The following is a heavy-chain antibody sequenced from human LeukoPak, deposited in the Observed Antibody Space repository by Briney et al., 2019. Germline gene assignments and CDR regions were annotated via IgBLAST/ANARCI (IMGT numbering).Heavy chain of an antibody. CDR3: ARGLWFGELLGVTGDP. V-gene: IGHV3-21*01. CDR2: ISSSSGYI. D-gene: IGHD3-10*01. Sequence: PGGSLRLSCAASGFTFSSYSMNWVRQAPGKGLEWVSSISSSSGYIYYADSVKGRFTISRDNAKNSLYLQMNSLRAEDTAVYYCARGLWFGELLGVTGDPWGQGTLVTVSS. CDR1: GFTFSSYS. J-gene: IGHJ5*02.